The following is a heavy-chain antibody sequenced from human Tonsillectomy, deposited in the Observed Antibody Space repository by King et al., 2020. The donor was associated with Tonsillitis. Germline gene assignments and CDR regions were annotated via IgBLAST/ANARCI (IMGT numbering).Heavy chain of an antibody. CDR1: GFTFDDYA. CDR3: GKDMEGTGIAATGGFYY. Sequence: DVQLVESGGGLVQPGRSLRLSCAASGFTFDDYAMHWVRQAPGKGLEWVSSISWNSGNIGYADSVKGRFTISRDNAKNSLYLQMNSLRAEDTALYYCGKDMEGTGIAATGGFYYWGQGTLVTVSS. CDR2: ISWNSGNI. D-gene: IGHD6-13*01. V-gene: IGHV3-9*01. J-gene: IGHJ4*02.